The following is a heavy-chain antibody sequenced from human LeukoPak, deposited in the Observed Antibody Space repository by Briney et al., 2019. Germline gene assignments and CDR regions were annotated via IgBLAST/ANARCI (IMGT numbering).Heavy chain of an antibody. CDR1: GGTFSSYA. J-gene: IGHJ6*02. D-gene: IGHD4-23*01. CDR3: ATVVTPFYYYYGMDV. CDR2: IIPILGIA. V-gene: IGHV1-69*04. Sequence: SVKVSCKASGGTFSSYAISWVRQAPGQGLEWMGRIIPILGIANYAQKFQGRVTITADKSTSTAYMELSSLRSEDTAVYYCATVVTPFYYYYGMDVWGRGTTVTVSS.